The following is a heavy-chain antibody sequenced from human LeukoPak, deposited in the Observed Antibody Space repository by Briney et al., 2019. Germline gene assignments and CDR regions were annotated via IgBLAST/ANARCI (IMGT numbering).Heavy chain of an antibody. Sequence: ASVKVSCKASGYTFTSHYMHWVRQAPGQGLEWMGIINPSGGSTSYAQKFQGRVTMTRDTSTSTVYMELSSLRSEDTAVYYCARYPAPPFEHIVVVPAASPYYYYGMDVWGKGTTVTVSS. J-gene: IGHJ6*04. CDR1: GYTFTSHY. V-gene: IGHV1-46*01. CDR2: INPSGGST. D-gene: IGHD2-2*01. CDR3: ARYPAPPFEHIVVVPAASPYYYYGMDV.